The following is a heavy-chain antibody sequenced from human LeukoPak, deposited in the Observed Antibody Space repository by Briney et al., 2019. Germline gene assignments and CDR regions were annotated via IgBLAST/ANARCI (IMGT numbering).Heavy chain of an antibody. D-gene: IGHD2-15*01. J-gene: IGHJ6*02. Sequence: SETLSLTCTVSGGSISSGGYYWSWIRQHPGTGLEWIGYIYYSGSTYYNPSLKSRVTISVDTSKNQFSLKLSSVTAADTAVYYCASYCSGGSCRDYYGMDVWGQGTTVTVSS. CDR2: IYYSGST. CDR1: GGSISSGGYY. V-gene: IGHV4-31*03. CDR3: ASYCSGGSCRDYYGMDV.